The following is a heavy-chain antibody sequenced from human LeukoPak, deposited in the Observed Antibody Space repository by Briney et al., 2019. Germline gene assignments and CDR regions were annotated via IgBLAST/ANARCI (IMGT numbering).Heavy chain of an antibody. J-gene: IGHJ4*02. V-gene: IGHV4-39*01. Sequence: SETLSLTCSVSGGSISSSSYYWGWIRQPPGKGLEWIGSLYYTGSTYYNPSLKSRVTISVDTSKNQLSLKLSSVTAADTAVYYCARLHQQLVPYWGQGTLVTVSP. CDR1: GGSISSSSYY. D-gene: IGHD6-13*01. CDR3: ARLHQQLVPY. CDR2: LYYTGST.